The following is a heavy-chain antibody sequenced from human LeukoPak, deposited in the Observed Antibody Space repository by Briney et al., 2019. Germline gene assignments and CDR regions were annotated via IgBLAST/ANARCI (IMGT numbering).Heavy chain of an antibody. V-gene: IGHV3-48*04. J-gene: IGHJ4*02. Sequence: GGSLRLSCAASVLTFSDYSMNWVRQAPGKGLEWISYISSNGSTIYYADSVKGRFTISRDNAKNSLYLQMNSLRAEDTAVYYCARNPRGTSPPDYFDCWGQGTLVTVSS. CDR1: VLTFSDYS. CDR3: ARNPRGTSPPDYFDC. CDR2: ISSNGSTI. D-gene: IGHD3-16*01.